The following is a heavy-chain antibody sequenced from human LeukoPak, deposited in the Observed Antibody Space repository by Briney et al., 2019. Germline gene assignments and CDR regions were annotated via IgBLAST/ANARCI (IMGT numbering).Heavy chain of an antibody. CDR3: ARCPRYCSSTSCHGYYYYYMDV. CDR2: IIPIFGTA. CDR1: GGTFSSYA. V-gene: IGHV1-69*05. Sequence: SVKVSCKASGGTFSSYAISWVRQAPGQGLEWMGGIIPIFGTANYAQKFQGRVTITTDESTSTAYMELSSLRSEDTAVYYCARCPRYCSSTSCHGYYYYYMDVWGKGTTVTVSS. D-gene: IGHD2-2*01. J-gene: IGHJ6*03.